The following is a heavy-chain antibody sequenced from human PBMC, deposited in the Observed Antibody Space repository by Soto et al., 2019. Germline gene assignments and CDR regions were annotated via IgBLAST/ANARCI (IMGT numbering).Heavy chain of an antibody. CDR2: IYSGGYT. CDR3: STRPGGGGY. V-gene: IGHV3-53*01. J-gene: IGHJ4*02. Sequence: EVQLVESGGGLIQPGGSLRLSCAVSGFTVSNNYMSWVRQAPGKGLEGVSVIYSGGYTAYGGSVKGRFTISRDNSKKNNNLKMKGLGGHNTGVFYWSTRPGGGGYWGQGTLVTVSS. CDR1: GFTVSNNY. D-gene: IGHD3-10*01.